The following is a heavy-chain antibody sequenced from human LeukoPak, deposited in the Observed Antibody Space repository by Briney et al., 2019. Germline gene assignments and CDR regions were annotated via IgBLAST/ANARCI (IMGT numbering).Heavy chain of an antibody. V-gene: IGHV5-51*01. D-gene: IGHD3-22*01. CDR1: GYSFTSYW. Sequence: GESLKISCKGSGYSFTSYWIGWVRQMPGKGLVWMGIIYPGDSDTRYSPSFQGQVTISADKSISTAYLQWSSLKASDTAMYYCASWYYDSSGNQNYYFDYWGPGTLVTVSS. CDR2: IYPGDSDT. CDR3: ASWYYDSSGNQNYYFDY. J-gene: IGHJ4*02.